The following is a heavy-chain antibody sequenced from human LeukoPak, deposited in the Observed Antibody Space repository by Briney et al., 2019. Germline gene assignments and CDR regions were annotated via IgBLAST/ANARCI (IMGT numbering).Heavy chain of an antibody. Sequence: PGGSLRLSCAASGFTFSSYWMNWARQAPGKGLEWVASINHNGNVNYYVDSVKGRFTISRDNAKNSLYLQMSNLRAEDTAVYYCAKDSVSGSYGEWYFDYWGQGTLVTVSS. J-gene: IGHJ4*02. CDR3: AKDSVSGSYGEWYFDY. V-gene: IGHV3-7*03. D-gene: IGHD1-26*01. CDR1: GFTFSSYW. CDR2: INHNGNVN.